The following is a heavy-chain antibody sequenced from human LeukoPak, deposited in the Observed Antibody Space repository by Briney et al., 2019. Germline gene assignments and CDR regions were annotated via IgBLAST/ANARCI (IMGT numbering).Heavy chain of an antibody. CDR2: IYWDDDK. J-gene: IGHJ2*01. CDR3: AHRGGTGAYFDL. Sequence: SGPTLVNPTQTLTLTCTFSGFSPTTSRVGVGWIRQPPGKALEWLALIYWDDDKRYSPSLKSRLTITKDTSKNQVVLIMTNMDPVDTATYYCAHRGGTGAYFDLWGRGTLVTVSS. CDR1: GFSPTTSRVG. D-gene: IGHD1-14*01. V-gene: IGHV2-5*02.